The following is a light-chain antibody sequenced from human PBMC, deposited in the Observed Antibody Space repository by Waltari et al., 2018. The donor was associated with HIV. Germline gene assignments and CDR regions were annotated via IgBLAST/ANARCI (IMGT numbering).Light chain of an antibody. V-gene: IGKV3D-15*01. Sequence: EITMTQSPATLSVLPGEGATLSCRANENISSNLAWYQQKPGQAPRHLIYGSSTRATGTPVRFTGSGSGTDFTLTISSLQSEDSAIYYCQQYNKWPPITFGGGTKIEIK. CDR2: GSS. CDR3: QQYNKWPPIT. J-gene: IGKJ4*01. CDR1: ENISSN.